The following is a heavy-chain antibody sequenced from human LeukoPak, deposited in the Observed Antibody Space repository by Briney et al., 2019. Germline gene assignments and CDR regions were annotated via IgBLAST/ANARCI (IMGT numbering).Heavy chain of an antibody. CDR3: ARDPSDYGDYVYFDY. Sequence: GGSLRLSCAASGFTFSSYAMSWVRQAPGKGLEWVSAISGSGGSTYYADFVKGRFTISRDNSKNTLYLQMNSLRAEDTAVYYCARDPSDYGDYVYFDYWGQGTLVTVSS. CDR1: GFTFSSYA. V-gene: IGHV3-23*01. J-gene: IGHJ4*02. D-gene: IGHD4-17*01. CDR2: ISGSGGST.